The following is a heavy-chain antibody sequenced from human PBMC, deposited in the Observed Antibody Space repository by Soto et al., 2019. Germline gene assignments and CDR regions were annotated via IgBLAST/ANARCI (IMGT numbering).Heavy chain of an antibody. CDR2: IWYDGSNK. D-gene: IGHD4-17*01. V-gene: IGHV3-33*01. J-gene: IGHJ6*02. CDR3: ARIRSLWGDYDYNHYAMDV. Sequence: QVQLVESGGGVVQPGRSLRLSCAASGFTFNSYCMHWVRQAPGKGLEWVAVIWYDGSNKYYADSVKGRVTISRDNSKNTLYLEMNSLRGEDTDVYYCARIRSLWGDYDYNHYAMDVWGQGTTVTVSS. CDR1: GFTFNSYC.